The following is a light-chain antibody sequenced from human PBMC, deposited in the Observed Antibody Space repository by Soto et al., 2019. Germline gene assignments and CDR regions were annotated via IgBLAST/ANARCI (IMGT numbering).Light chain of an antibody. V-gene: IGKV3-20*01. CDR3: QQYGSSPPYT. CDR1: QSVSNNY. J-gene: IGKJ2*01. CDR2: GAS. Sequence: EIVLTQSPGTLSLSPGQRATLSCRTSQSVSNNYLAWYQQKLGQAPRLLIYGASSRATGIPDRFSGSGSGTDFTLTISRLEPEDFAVYYCQQYGSSPPYTFGQGTKLEIK.